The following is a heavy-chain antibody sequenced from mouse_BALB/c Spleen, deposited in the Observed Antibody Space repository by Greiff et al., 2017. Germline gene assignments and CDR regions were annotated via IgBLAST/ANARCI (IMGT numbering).Heavy chain of an antibody. CDR2: IYPGDGST. D-gene: IGHD1-1*01. V-gene: IGHV1S56*01. CDR3: ARHYGSSFWYFDV. J-gene: IGHJ1*01. CDR1: GYTFTSYD. Sequence: VKLLESGPELVKPGALVKISCKASGYTFTSYDINWVKQRPGQGLEWIGWIYPGDGSTKYNEKFKGKATLTADKSSSTAYMQLSSLTSENSAVYFCARHYGSSFWYFDVWGAGTTVTVSS.